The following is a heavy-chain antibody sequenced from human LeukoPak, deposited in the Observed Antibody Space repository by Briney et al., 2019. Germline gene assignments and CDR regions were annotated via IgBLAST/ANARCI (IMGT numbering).Heavy chain of an antibody. CDR3: TSATQDVWEVSAH. D-gene: IGHD2-8*01. CDR2: MSNDGSNT. Sequence: GLSLTLSCVASGFTFSNYWMHWVRQVPGKGLVGVSRMSNDGSNTGYADSVRGRFTVSRDNAKNTVYLQMNSLRVEDTAVYYCTSATQDVWEVSAHWGQGTLVTVSS. J-gene: IGHJ4*02. V-gene: IGHV3-74*01. CDR1: GFTFSNYW.